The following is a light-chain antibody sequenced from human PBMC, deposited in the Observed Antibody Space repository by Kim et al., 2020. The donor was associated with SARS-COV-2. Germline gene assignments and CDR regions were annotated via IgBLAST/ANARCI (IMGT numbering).Light chain of an antibody. Sequence: GQSITISCTGTSRDVGGYNYVSWYQQHPGKGPKLMIYEVSNWPSGVSDRFSGSKSGNTASLTISGLQAEDEADYYCNSYTSTGTWVFGGGTQLTVL. J-gene: IGLJ3*02. CDR2: EVS. CDR3: NSYTSTGTWV. CDR1: SRDVGGYNY. V-gene: IGLV2-14*03.